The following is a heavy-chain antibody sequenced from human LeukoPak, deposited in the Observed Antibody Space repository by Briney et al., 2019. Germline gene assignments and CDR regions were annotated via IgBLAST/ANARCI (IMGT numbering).Heavy chain of an antibody. Sequence: GGSLRLSCGASGFSFSDYWMTWVRQAPGKGLEWVADINQDGSEEYYVASVKGRFTISRDNAKNSLYLQMTSLRAEDTAVYYCARDGSKSCSGGSCYLNWFDPWGQGTLVTVSS. CDR3: ARDGSKSCSGGSCYLNWFDP. CDR1: GFSFSDYW. J-gene: IGHJ5*02. D-gene: IGHD2-15*01. CDR2: INQDGSEE. V-gene: IGHV3-7*01.